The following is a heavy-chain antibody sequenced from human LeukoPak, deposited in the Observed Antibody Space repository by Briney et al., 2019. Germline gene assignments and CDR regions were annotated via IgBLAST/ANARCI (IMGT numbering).Heavy chain of an antibody. CDR2: IWHDGSNK. CDR1: GFTFSSYG. V-gene: IGHV3-33*06. J-gene: IGHJ6*03. Sequence: GGSLRLSCAASGFTFSSYGMHWVRQAPGKGLEWVAVIWHDGSNKYYADSVKGRFTISRDNSKNTLYLQMNSLRAEDTAVYYCAKDLGPYYMDVWGKGTTVTVSS. CDR3: AKDLGPYYMDV.